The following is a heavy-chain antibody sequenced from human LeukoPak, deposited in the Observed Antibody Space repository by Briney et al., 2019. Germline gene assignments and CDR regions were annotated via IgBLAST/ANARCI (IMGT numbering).Heavy chain of an antibody. V-gene: IGHV4-59*08. CDR1: GGSISSNY. J-gene: IGHJ2*01. CDR3: ATTYYGGKSYWYFDL. Sequence: SETLSLTCTVSGGSISSNYWSWIRQPPWKGLEWIGYIYYTGSTNYNPSLKRRVTISKDTSKSQFSLKMSSVTAADTAVYYCATTYYGGKSYWYFDLWGRGTLVTVSS. D-gene: IGHD4-23*01. CDR2: IYYTGST.